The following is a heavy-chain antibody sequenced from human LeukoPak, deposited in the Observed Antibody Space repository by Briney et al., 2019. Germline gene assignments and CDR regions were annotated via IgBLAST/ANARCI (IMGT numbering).Heavy chain of an antibody. Sequence: PGGSLRLSCEASGFTFSNEAMHWLRQAPGKGLEWVAFIRAAGNNQYYADSVKGRFTISRDNAKNSLYLQMNSLRAEDTAVYYCARAHNWKYGSFDFWGQGTLVTVSS. V-gene: IGHV3-30*02. CDR2: IRAAGNNQ. CDR3: ARAHNWKYGSFDF. CDR1: GFTFSNEA. J-gene: IGHJ4*02. D-gene: IGHD1-7*01.